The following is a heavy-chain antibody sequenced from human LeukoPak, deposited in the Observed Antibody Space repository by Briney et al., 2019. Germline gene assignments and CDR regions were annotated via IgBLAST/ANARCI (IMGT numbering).Heavy chain of an antibody. D-gene: IGHD2-15*01. V-gene: IGHV4-59*11. CDR3: ARDTDRRSSPGSWFDP. CDR2: IFYSGHT. CDR1: GGSITSHS. J-gene: IGHJ5*02. Sequence: PSETLSLTCTVSGGSITSHSWSWSRQPPGKGLEWIGYIFYSGHTNYNPSLRSRITISVDTSKTHFSLRLTSVTAADTAVYYCARDTDRRSSPGSWFDPWGQGTLVTVSS.